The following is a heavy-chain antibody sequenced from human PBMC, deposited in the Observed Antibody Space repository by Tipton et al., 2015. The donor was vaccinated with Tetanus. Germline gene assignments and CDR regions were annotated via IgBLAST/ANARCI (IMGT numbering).Heavy chain of an antibody. Sequence: QLVQSGPEVKKPGSSVKVSCKASGGTFSSYAISWVRQAPGQGLEWMGGIIPIFGTANYAQKFQGRVTITADESTSTAYMELSGLRSEDTAVYYCVRGRTRDGYNLDAFDIWGQGTMVTVSS. V-gene: IGHV1-69*01. D-gene: IGHD5-24*01. CDR2: IIPIFGTA. CDR1: GGTFSSYA. J-gene: IGHJ3*02. CDR3: VRGRTRDGYNLDAFDI.